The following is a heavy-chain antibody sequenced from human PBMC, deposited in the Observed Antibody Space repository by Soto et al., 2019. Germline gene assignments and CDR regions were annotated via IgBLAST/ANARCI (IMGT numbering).Heavy chain of an antibody. CDR2: ISGGGGST. CDR3: AKGFIVVVTVIRPDDAFDV. D-gene: IGHD2-21*02. CDR1: GFTFGNFG. Sequence: EVQLLESGGGLVQPGGSLRLSCAASGFTFGNFGMNWVRQAPGKGLEWVSGISGGGGSTYYADSVKGRFTISRDPSKNTIFLEMNSLRAEDTAVYYCAKGFIVVVTVIRPDDAFDVWGQGTLVPVSS. J-gene: IGHJ3*01. V-gene: IGHV3-23*01.